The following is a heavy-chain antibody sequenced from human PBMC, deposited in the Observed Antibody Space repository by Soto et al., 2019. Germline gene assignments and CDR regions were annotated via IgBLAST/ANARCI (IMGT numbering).Heavy chain of an antibody. CDR3: ARGVEDQQLVTWFDP. V-gene: IGHV4-4*02. CDR2: IYHSGST. D-gene: IGHD6-13*01. J-gene: IGHJ5*02. CDR1: GGSISSSNW. Sequence: QVQLQESGPGLVKPSGTLSLTCAVSGGSISSSNWWSWVRQPPGKGLEWIGEIYHSGSTNYNPSLQSRVTISVDKSKNQFSLKLSSVTAADTAVYYCARGVEDQQLVTWFDPWGQGTLVTVSS.